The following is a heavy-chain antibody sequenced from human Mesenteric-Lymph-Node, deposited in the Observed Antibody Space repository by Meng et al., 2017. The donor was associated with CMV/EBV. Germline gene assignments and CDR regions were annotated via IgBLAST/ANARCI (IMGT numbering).Heavy chain of an antibody. Sequence: SETLSLTCAVYGGSSSGYYWCWIRQPPGKGLEWIGEINHSGSTNYNQSLKSRVTISVDTSKNQFSLKLSSVTAADTAVYYCARARVAARHYYYYYGMDVWGQGTTVTVSS. CDR2: INHSGST. D-gene: IGHD6-6*01. J-gene: IGHJ6*02. V-gene: IGHV4-34*01. CDR1: GGSSSGYY. CDR3: ARARVAARHYYYYYGMDV.